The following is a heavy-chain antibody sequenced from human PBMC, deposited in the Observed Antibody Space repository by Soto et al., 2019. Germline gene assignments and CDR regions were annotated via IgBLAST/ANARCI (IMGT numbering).Heavy chain of an antibody. J-gene: IGHJ5*01. CDR3: AKRRGAGGHLDS. CDR2: VSIGGST. Sequence: DVQLLESGGGLVQSEGSLRLSCAASGFTFSSYAMGWVRQGPGKGLEWVAVVSIGGSTHYADSVRGRFTISRHNSKNTPSLQINSLSAEDPAVYFCAKRRGAGGHLDSWGQGAQVTVSS. D-gene: IGHD1-26*01. V-gene: IGHV3-23*01. CDR1: GFTFSSYA.